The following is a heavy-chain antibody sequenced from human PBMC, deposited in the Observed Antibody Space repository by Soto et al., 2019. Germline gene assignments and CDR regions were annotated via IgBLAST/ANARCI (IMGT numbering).Heavy chain of an antibody. CDR3: AKSYDILTGPYYYYGMDV. D-gene: IGHD3-9*01. V-gene: IGHV3-21*04. Sequence: GGSLRLSCAASGFTFSSYSMNWVRQAPGKGLEWVSSISSSSSYIYYADSVKGRFTISRDNSKNTLYLQMNSLRAEDTAVYYCAKSYDILTGPYYYYGMDVWGQGTTVTVS. CDR1: GFTFSSYS. J-gene: IGHJ6*02. CDR2: ISSSSSYI.